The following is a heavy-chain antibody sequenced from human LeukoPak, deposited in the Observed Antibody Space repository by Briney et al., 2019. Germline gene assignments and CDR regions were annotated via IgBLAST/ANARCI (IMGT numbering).Heavy chain of an antibody. J-gene: IGHJ4*02. V-gene: IGHV4-31*03. CDR1: GGSISSGGYS. CDR2: IYYSGST. CDR3: ARTFRGYFDY. D-gene: IGHD2-21*01. Sequence: SETLSLTCTVSGGSISSGGYSWSWIRQHPGKGLEWIGYIYYSGSTYYNPSLKSRVTISVDTSKNQFSLKLSSVTAADTAVYYCARTFRGYFDYWGQGTLVTVSS.